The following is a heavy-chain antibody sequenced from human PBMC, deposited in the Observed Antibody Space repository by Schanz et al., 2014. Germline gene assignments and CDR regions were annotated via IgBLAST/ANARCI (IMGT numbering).Heavy chain of an antibody. CDR1: NYIFTKYY. CDR2: ISVYHGHT. V-gene: IGHV1-18*04. J-gene: IGHJ3*01. CDR3: ATNSPFRMVRGSNAFDA. Sequence: QVQLVQSGAEVKKPGASVKLSCKASNYIFTKYYIHCVRQAPGQGLEWMGWISVYHGHTNYAEKVHGRVTMTTDTSTSTAYMELRSLISDDTAVYYCATNSPFRMVRGSNAFDAWGQGTMVSVSS. D-gene: IGHD3-10*01.